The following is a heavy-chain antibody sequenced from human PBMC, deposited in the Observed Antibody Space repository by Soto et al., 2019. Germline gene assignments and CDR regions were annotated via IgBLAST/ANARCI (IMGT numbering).Heavy chain of an antibody. J-gene: IGHJ6*02. CDR3: AREGLGGNYYGSRMDV. D-gene: IGHD3-10*01. V-gene: IGHV4-4*02. CDR2: IYHSGST. CDR1: GGSISSSNW. Sequence: SETLSLTCAVSGGSISSSNWWSWVRQPPGKGLEWIGEIYHSGSTNYNPSLKSRVTISVDKSKNQFSLMLSSVTAADRAVYYCAREGLGGNYYGSRMDVWGQGTMVTVSS.